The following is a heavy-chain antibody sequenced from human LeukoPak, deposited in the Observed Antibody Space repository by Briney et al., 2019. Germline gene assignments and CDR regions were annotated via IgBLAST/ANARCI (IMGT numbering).Heavy chain of an antibody. CDR3: ASTAAGTFDY. V-gene: IGHV4-34*01. J-gene: IGHJ4*02. Sequence: NPSETLSLTCAVYGGSFSGYYWSWIRQPPGKGLEWIGEINHSGSTNYNPSLKSRVTISVDTSKNQFSLKLSSVTAADTAVYYCASTAAGTFDYWGQGTLVTVSS. CDR1: GGSFSGYY. D-gene: IGHD6-13*01. CDR2: INHSGST.